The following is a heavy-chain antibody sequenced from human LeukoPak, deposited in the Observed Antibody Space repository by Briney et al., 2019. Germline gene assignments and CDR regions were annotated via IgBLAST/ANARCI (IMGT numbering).Heavy chain of an antibody. CDR3: ARGRGIAAAANYFDY. V-gene: IGHV4-34*01. Sequence: KPSETLSLTCAVYGGSFSGYYWNWIRQPPGKGLEWIGEIHHSGSTNYSPSLKSRVTISIDTSKNQFSLNPNSVTAADTAVYYCARGRGIAAAANYFDYWGQGTLVTVSS. CDR1: GGSFSGYY. D-gene: IGHD6-13*01. J-gene: IGHJ4*02. CDR2: IHHSGST.